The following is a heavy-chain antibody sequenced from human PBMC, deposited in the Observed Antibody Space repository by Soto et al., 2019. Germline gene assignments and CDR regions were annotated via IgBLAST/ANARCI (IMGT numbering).Heavy chain of an antibody. CDR3: ARRWGRTFDY. J-gene: IGHJ4*02. CDR1: GGSISSYY. V-gene: IGHV4-59*08. D-gene: IGHD7-27*01. CDR2: IYYSGST. Sequence: SETLSLTCTVSGGSISSYYCSWIRQPPGKGLEWIGYIYYSGSTNYNPSLKSRVTISVDTSKNQFSLKLSSVTAADTAVYYCARRWGRTFDYWGQRTLVTVSS.